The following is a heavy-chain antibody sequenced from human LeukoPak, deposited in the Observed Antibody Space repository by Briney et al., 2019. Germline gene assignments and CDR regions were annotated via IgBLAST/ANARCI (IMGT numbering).Heavy chain of an antibody. CDR2: IYTSGST. CDR3: ARALGYYYDSSGYYLQAFDI. CDR1: GGSFSGYY. J-gene: IGHJ3*02. V-gene: IGHV4-59*10. D-gene: IGHD3-22*01. Sequence: SETLSLTCAVYGGSFSGYYWSWIRQPAGKGLEWIGRIYTSGSTNYNPSLKSRVTMSVDTSKNQFSLKLSSVTAADTAVYYCARALGYYYDSSGYYLQAFDIWGQGTMVTVSS.